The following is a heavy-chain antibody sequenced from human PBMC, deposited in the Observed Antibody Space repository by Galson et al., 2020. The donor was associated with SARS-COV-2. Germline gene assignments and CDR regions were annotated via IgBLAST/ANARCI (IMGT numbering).Heavy chain of an antibody. D-gene: IGHD2-2*01. CDR1: GGTFSSYA. Sequence: SVKVSCKASGGTFSSYAISWVQQAPGQGLEWMGGIIPILGIANYAQKFQGRVTITADKSTSTAYMELSSLRSEDTAVYYCASGDIVVVPAATSRRYYYYYYMDVWGKGTTVTVSS. V-gene: IGHV1-69*10. J-gene: IGHJ6*03. CDR2: IIPILGIA. CDR3: ASGDIVVVPAATSRRYYYYYYMDV.